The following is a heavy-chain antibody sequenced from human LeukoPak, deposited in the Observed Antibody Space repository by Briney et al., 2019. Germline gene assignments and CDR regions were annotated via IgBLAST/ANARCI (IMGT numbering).Heavy chain of an antibody. J-gene: IGHJ4*02. V-gene: IGHV3-30*19. D-gene: IGHD5-12*01. CDR1: GFTFSSYG. CDR2: IWYDGSNK. CDR3: ARDRGIVATISYFDY. Sequence: PGRSLRLSCAASGFTFSSYGMHWVRQAPGKGLEWVAVIWYDGSNKYYADSVKGRFTISRDNSKNTLYLQMNSLRAEDTAVYYCARDRGIVATISYFDYWGQGTLVTVSS.